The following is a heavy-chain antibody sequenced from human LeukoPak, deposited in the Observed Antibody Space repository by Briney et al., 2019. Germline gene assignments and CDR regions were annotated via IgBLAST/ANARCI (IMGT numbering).Heavy chain of an antibody. CDR1: GFSFSTYG. CDR3: ARGGPEWPLDY. CDR2: IWYDGSNK. J-gene: IGHJ4*02. V-gene: IGHV3-33*01. D-gene: IGHD3-3*01. Sequence: PGGSLRLSCAASGFSFSTYGMLWVRRAPGKGLEWVAVIWYDGSNKYYADSVKGRFTISRDNSKNTLYLQMNSLRVEDTAAYYCARGGPEWPLDYWGQGTLVTVST.